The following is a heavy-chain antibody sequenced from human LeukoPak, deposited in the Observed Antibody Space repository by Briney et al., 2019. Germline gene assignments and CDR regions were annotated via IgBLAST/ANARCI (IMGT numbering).Heavy chain of an antibody. CDR1: GGSISSSSYY. CDR2: IYYSGST. V-gene: IGHV4-39*07. J-gene: IGHJ6*03. CDR3: ARVVWGGDSYYYYYMDV. Sequence: SETLSLTCTVSGGSISSSSYYWGWIRQPPGKGLEWIGSIYYSGSTYYNPSLKSRVTISVDTSKNQFSLKLSSVTAADTAVYYCARVVWGGDSYYYYYMDVWGKGTTVTISS. D-gene: IGHD2-21*02.